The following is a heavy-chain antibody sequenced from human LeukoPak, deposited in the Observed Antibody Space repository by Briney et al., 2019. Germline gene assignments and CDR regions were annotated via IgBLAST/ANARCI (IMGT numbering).Heavy chain of an antibody. CDR3: AKDGSIAVAGTFDY. CDR1: GFTFSSYG. D-gene: IGHD6-19*01. V-gene: IGHV3-30*18. J-gene: IGHJ4*02. CDR2: ITYGGSNK. Sequence: GGSLRLSCAASGFTFSSYGMHWVRQAPGKGLEWVAVITYGGSNKYYADSVKGRFTISRDNSKNTLYLQMNSLSAEDTAVYYGAKDGSIAVAGTFDYWGQGTLVTVSS.